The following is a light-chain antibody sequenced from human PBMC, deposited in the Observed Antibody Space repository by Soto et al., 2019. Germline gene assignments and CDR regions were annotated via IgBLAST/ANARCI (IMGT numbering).Light chain of an antibody. Sequence: GACATLSGRACHTARHNYLAWYQQKPGQAPRLPIYDASSSATGIPDSFSGSGSGTDFTLTISILEPGDFPVNYQHQFSSYPLPLGRGTK. CDR1: HTARHNY. J-gene: IGKJ1*01. V-gene: IGKV3-20*01. CDR3: HQFSSYPLP. CDR2: DAS.